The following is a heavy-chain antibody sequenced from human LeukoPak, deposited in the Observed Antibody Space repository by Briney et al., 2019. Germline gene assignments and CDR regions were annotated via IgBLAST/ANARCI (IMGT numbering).Heavy chain of an antibody. D-gene: IGHD6-19*01. CDR3: ARTAGIAVAGSRQYFDY. J-gene: IGHJ4*02. CDR1: GGSISSYY. Sequence: PSETLSLTCTVSGGSISSYYWSWIRQPPGKGLEWIGYIYYSGNTYYNPSLKSRVTISVDTSKNELSLNLRSVTAADTAVYYCARTAGIAVAGSRQYFDYWGQGMLVTVSS. CDR2: IYYSGNT. V-gene: IGHV4-59*08.